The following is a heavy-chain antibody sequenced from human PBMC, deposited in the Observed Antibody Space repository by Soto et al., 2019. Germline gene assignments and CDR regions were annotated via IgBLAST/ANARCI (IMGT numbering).Heavy chain of an antibody. V-gene: IGHV2-5*02. CDR2: IYWDGGK. D-gene: IGHD3-3*01. CDR1: GFSLSTSGAA. J-gene: IGHJ5*02. CDR3: AHRATMTIFGLIIDNGIWFDP. Sequence: QFNLVESGPTLVKPTQTLTLTCTFSGFSLSTSGAAVGWVRQPLGRALEWLALIYWDGGKRYNASLGNRLTITKDTSMNQVVLTLTNVDPADTATYYCAHRATMTIFGLIIDNGIWFDPWGQGTRVIVSS.